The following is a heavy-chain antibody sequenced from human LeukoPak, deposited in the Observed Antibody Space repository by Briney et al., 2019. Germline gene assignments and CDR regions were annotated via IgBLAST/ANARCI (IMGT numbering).Heavy chain of an antibody. V-gene: IGHV4-59*01. CDR3: AGAARGGGGVSDR. D-gene: IGHD3-16*01. CDR2: IYYSGST. J-gene: IGHJ4*02. CDR1: GGSISSYY. Sequence: MASETLSLTCTVSGGSISSYYWSWIRQPPGKGLEWIGYIYYSGSTNYNPSLKSRVTISVDTSKNQFSLKLSSVTAADTAVYYCAGAARGGGGVSDRWGQGTLVTVSS.